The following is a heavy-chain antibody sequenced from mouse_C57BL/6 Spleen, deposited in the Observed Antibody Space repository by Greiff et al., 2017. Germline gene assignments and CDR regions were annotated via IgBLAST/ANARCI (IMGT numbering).Heavy chain of an antibody. Sequence: VQLQQSGAELVRPGSSVKLSCKASGYTFTSYWMHWVKQRPIQGLEWIGNIDPSDSETHYNQKFKDKATLTVDKSSSTAYMQLSSLTSEDSAVYYCARGLLNWYFDVWGTGTTVTVSS. CDR1: GYTFTSYW. V-gene: IGHV1-52*01. D-gene: IGHD2-3*01. CDR3: ARGLLNWYFDV. CDR2: IDPSDSET. J-gene: IGHJ1*03.